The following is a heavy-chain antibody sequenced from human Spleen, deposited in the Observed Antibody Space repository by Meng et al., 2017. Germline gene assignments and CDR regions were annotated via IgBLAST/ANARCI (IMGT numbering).Heavy chain of an antibody. Sequence: QVQLQGSGPGLGKPSGTLSFTCVGPGGSISSIDWWSWVRQPPGKGLEWIGEIYHGGDTNYNPSLKSRVTIAIDKSKNQFSLKLSSVTAADTAVYYCASWIYSCGWQWGQGALVTVSS. CDR2: IYHGGDT. D-gene: IGHD6-19*01. CDR3: ASWIYSCGWQ. V-gene: IGHV4/OR15-8*02. J-gene: IGHJ4*02. CDR1: GGSISSIDW.